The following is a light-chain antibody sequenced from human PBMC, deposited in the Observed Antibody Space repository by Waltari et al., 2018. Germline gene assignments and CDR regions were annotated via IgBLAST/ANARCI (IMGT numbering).Light chain of an antibody. J-gene: IGKJ1*01. CDR2: GAS. CDR3: QHYVRLPAT. V-gene: IGKV3-20*01. CDR1: QSVSRA. Sequence: EIVLTQSPGTLSFSPGERATLSCRASQSVSRALAWYQQKPGQAPRLLISGASNRATGIPDRFSGSGSGTDFSLTISSLEPEEFAVYYCQHYVRLPATFGQGTKVEIK.